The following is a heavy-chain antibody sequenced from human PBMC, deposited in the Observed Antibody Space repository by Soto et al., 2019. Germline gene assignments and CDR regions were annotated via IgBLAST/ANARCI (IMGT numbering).Heavy chain of an antibody. D-gene: IGHD2-8*01. Sequence: ASVKVSCKASGGTFSSYAISWVRQAPGQGLEWMGGIIPIFGTANYAQKFQGRVTITADESTSTAYMELSSLRSEDTAVYYCARDKYSLYDNYYYGMDVWGQGTTVTVSS. CDR3: ARDKYSLYDNYYYGMDV. V-gene: IGHV1-69*13. CDR2: IIPIFGTA. J-gene: IGHJ6*02. CDR1: GGTFSSYA.